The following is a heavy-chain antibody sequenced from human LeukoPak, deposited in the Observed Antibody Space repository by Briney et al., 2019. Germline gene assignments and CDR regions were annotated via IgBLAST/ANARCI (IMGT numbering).Heavy chain of an antibody. Sequence: GGSLRLSCAASGFTFSYYTMNWVRQAPGKGLEWVSSISSSSNSIYYADSVKGRFTISRDNAKNSLYLQMNSLRVEDTAVYYCATDRGLRWGKGTTVTVSS. CDR2: ISSSSNSI. V-gene: IGHV3-21*04. J-gene: IGHJ6*04. CDR3: ATDRGLR. CDR1: GFTFSYYT.